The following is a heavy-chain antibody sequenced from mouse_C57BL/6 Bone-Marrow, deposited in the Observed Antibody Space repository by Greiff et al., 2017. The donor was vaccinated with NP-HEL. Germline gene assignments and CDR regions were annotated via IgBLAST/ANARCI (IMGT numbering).Heavy chain of an antibody. CDR3: TTGGSSPDAMDY. CDR1: GFNIKDDY. Sequence: VQLQQSGAELVRPGASVKLSCTVSGFNIKDDYMHWVKQRPEQGLEWIGWIDPENGDTEYASKFQGKATITADTSSNTAYRQLSSLTSEETAVYYCTTGGSSPDAMDYWGQGTSVTVSS. V-gene: IGHV14-4*01. D-gene: IGHD1-1*01. J-gene: IGHJ4*01. CDR2: IDPENGDT.